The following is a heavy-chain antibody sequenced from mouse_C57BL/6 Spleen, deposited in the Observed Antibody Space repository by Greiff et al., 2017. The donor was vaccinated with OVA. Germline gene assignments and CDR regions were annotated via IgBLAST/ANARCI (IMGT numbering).Heavy chain of an antibody. Sequence: VQLQQSGPELVKPGASVKISCKASGYSFTGYYMHWVKRSHGNILDWIGYIYPYNGVSSYNQKFKGKATLTVDKSSSTAYMELRSLTSEDSAVYYCATPYGNYEAYAMDDWGQGTSVTVSS. CDR3: ATPYGNYEAYAMDD. J-gene: IGHJ4*01. CDR2: IYPYNGVS. CDR1: GYSFTGYY. D-gene: IGHD2-1*01. V-gene: IGHV1-31*01.